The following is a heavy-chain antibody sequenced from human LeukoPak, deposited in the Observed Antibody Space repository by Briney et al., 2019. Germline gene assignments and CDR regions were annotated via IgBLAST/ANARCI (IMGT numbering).Heavy chain of an antibody. D-gene: IGHD3-9*01. J-gene: IGHJ4*02. Sequence: PGGSLRLSCAASGFTVSSNYMSWVRQAPGKGLEWASVIYSGGSTYYADSVKGRFTISRDNSKNTLYLQMNSLRAEDTAVYYCAKKPRRGVDLDIYWGQGTLVTVSS. CDR3: AKKPRRGVDLDIY. CDR1: GFTVSSNY. CDR2: IYSGGST. V-gene: IGHV3-53*01.